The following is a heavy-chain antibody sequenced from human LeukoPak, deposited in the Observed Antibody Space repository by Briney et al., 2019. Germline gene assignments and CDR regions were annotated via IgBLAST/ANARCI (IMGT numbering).Heavy chain of an antibody. Sequence: SETLSLTCTVSGGSISSSSDYWGWIRQPPGKGLEWIGSVYNSGSTYYNPSLKSRVTISVDTSKNQFSLKLSSVTAADTAVFYCARHLPTSLFYYCMDVWGKGTTVTVSS. V-gene: IGHV4-39*01. CDR3: ARHLPTSLFYYCMDV. CDR2: VYNSGST. D-gene: IGHD1-1*01. J-gene: IGHJ6*03. CDR1: GGSISSSSDY.